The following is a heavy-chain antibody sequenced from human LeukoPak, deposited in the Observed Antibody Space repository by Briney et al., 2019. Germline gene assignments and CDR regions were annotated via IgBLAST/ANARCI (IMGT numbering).Heavy chain of an antibody. J-gene: IGHJ4*02. D-gene: IGHD1-1*01. Sequence: GGSLRLSCVASGFTFNYYALGWVRQAPGKGLEWVSTITGSGGDTYYAASVKGRFTISRDNSKNSLFLQMNGLRAEDTAVYFCAKVDMPDNWYALFDDWGQGTLVTVSS. V-gene: IGHV3-23*01. CDR1: GFTFNYYA. CDR3: AKVDMPDNWYALFDD. CDR2: ITGSGGDT.